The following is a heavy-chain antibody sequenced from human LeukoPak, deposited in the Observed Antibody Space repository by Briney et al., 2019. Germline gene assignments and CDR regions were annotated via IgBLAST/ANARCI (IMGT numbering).Heavy chain of an antibody. J-gene: IGHJ6*02. V-gene: IGHV3-23*01. CDR2: TSGSGGST. CDR3: ARDLVEMATIRYYYYYGMDV. D-gene: IGHD5-24*01. CDR1: GFTFSSYT. Sequence: PGESLRLSCAASGFTFSSYTMSWVRQAPGKGLEWVSGTSGSGGSTYYADSVKGRFTISRDNSKSTLYLQMNSLRAEDTAVYYCARDLVEMATIRYYYYYGMDVWGQGTTVTVSS.